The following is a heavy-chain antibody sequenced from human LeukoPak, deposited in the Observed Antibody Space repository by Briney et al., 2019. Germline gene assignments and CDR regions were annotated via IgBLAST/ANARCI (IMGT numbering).Heavy chain of an antibody. Sequence: SETLSLTCTVSGGSISSFYWSWIRQPAGKGLEWIGRIYTSGSTNYNPSLKSRVTMSVDTSKNQFSLKLSSVAAADTAVYYCARDFYGSSGFLYYFDYWGQRALVTVSS. J-gene: IGHJ4*02. CDR1: GGSISSFY. V-gene: IGHV4-4*07. CDR2: IYTSGST. D-gene: IGHD3-22*01. CDR3: ARDFYGSSGFLYYFDY.